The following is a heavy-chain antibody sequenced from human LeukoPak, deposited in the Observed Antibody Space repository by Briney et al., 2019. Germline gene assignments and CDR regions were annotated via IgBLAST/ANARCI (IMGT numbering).Heavy chain of an antibody. D-gene: IGHD4-11*01. CDR1: GFTFSSYS. Sequence: PGGSLRLSCAASGFTFSSYSMNWVRQAPGKGLESVSSISSSSSYIYYADSVKGRFTISRDNAKNSLYLQMNSLRAEDTAVYYCARDQSPIDYSPPYGMDVWGQGTTVTVSS. V-gene: IGHV3-21*01. CDR2: ISSSSSYI. J-gene: IGHJ6*02. CDR3: ARDQSPIDYSPPYGMDV.